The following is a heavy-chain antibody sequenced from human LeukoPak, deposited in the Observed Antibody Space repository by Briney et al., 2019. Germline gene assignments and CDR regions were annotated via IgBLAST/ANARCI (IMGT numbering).Heavy chain of an antibody. J-gene: IGHJ4*02. CDR1: GYTFTGYY. CDR2: INPNSGGT. CDR3: ARDPGRDGYNQDY. Sequence: ASVKVSCKASGYTFTGYYMHWVRQAPGQGLEWMGWINPNSGGTNYAQKFQGRVTVTTDTSTSTPYMELRSLRSDDTAVYYCARDPGRDGYNQDYWGQGTLVTVSS. D-gene: IGHD5-24*01. V-gene: IGHV1-2*02.